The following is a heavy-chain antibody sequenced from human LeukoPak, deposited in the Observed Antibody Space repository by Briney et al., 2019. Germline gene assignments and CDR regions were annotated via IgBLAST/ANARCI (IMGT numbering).Heavy chain of an antibody. D-gene: IGHD5-18*01. V-gene: IGHV3-53*01. CDR2: IYSGGST. CDR1: GFTVSSNY. CDR3: ARDFGYSYGCYFDY. J-gene: IGHJ4*02. Sequence: GGTLRLSCAASGFTVSSNYMSWVRQAPGKGLEWVSVIYSGGSTYYADSVKGRFTISRDNAKNSLYLQMNSLRAEDTAVYYCARDFGYSYGCYFDYWGQGTLVTVSS.